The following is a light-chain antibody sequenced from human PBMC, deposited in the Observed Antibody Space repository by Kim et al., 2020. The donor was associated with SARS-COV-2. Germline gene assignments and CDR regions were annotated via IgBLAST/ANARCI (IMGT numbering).Light chain of an antibody. CDR2: RDS. CDR1: NVGRKN. CDR3: QVWDSSTAV. Sequence: SVALGQTARITCGGNNVGRKNVRWGQQKTGQAPVLVIYRDSKRPTGIPERVSGSKSGNTATLTISRAQTGDEADYYCQVWDSSTAVFGGGAQLTVL. V-gene: IGLV3-9*01. J-gene: IGLJ3*02.